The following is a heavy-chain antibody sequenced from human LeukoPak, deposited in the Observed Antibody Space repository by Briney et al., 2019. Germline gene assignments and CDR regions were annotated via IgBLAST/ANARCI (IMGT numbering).Heavy chain of an antibody. V-gene: IGHV3-74*01. D-gene: IGHD2-15*01. J-gene: IGHJ4*02. CDR2: INSDGSST. CDR1: GFTLSNYW. CDR3: ARVPASGGSAY. Sequence: GGSLRLSCAASGFTLSNYWMHWVRQAPGKGLVWVSRINSDGSSTSYADSVKGRFTISRDNAKNTLYLQMNSLRAEDTAVYYCARVPASGGSAYWGQGTLVTVSS.